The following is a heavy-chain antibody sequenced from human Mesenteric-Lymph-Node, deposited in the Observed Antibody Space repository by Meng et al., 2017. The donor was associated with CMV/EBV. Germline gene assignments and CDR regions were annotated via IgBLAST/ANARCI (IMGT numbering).Heavy chain of an antibody. J-gene: IGHJ4*02. CDR2: ISSSSSTI. Sequence: GESLKISCAASGFTFSSYSMNWVRQAPGKGLEWVSYISSSSSTIYYADSVKGRFTISRDNAKNSLYLQMNSLRAEDTAVYYCARETMVVTGGLDYWGQGTLVTVSS. D-gene: IGHD4-23*01. CDR3: ARETMVVTGGLDY. V-gene: IGHV3-48*04. CDR1: GFTFSSYS.